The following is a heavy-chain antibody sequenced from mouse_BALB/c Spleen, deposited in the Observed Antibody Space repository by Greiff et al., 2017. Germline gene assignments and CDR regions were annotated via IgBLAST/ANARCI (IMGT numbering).Heavy chain of an antibody. CDR2: ISYSGST. V-gene: IGHV3-8*02. D-gene: IGHD2-2*01. CDR3: ARWGGYEAWFAY. J-gene: IGHJ3*01. CDR1: GYSITSGY. Sequence: EVKLQESGPSLVKPSQTLSLTCSVTGYSITSGYWNWIRKFPGNKLEYMGYISYSGSTYYNPSLKSRISITRDTSKNQYYLQLNSVTTEDTATYYCARWGGYEAWFAYWGQGTLVTVSA.